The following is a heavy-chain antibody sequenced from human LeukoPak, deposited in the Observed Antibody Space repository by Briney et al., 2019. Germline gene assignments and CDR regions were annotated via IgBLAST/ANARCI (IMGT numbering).Heavy chain of an antibody. J-gene: IGHJ4*02. CDR3: ARESTGGSLGDY. V-gene: IGHV3-30*03. Sequence: PGGSLRLSCAASGFTFSSYGMHWVRQAPGKGPEWVAVISYDERNIFYADSVKGRFTISRDNSKNTLWLQMNSLRAEDTALYYCARESTGGSLGDYWGQGTLVTVSS. D-gene: IGHD2-8*02. CDR2: ISYDERNI. CDR1: GFTFSSYG.